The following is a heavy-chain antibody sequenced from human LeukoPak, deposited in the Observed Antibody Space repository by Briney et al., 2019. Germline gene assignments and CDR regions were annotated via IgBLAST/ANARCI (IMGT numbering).Heavy chain of an antibody. Sequence: GASVKVSCKASGYTFTSYGISWVRQAPGQGLEWMGWISAYNGNTNYAQKLQGRVTMTTDTSTSTAYMELSSLRSEDTAVYYCARADPYYYDSSGYYGLDALDIWGQGTMVTVSS. CDR2: ISAYNGNT. V-gene: IGHV1-18*01. D-gene: IGHD3-22*01. CDR1: GYTFTSYG. J-gene: IGHJ3*02. CDR3: ARADPYYYDSSGYYGLDALDI.